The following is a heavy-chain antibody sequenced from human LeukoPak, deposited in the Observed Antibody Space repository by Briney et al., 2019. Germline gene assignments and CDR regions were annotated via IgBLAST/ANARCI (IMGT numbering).Heavy chain of an antibody. J-gene: IGHJ6*03. CDR1: GFTFDDYT. CDR2: ISWDGGST. D-gene: IGHD6-13*01. Sequence: GGSLRLSCAASGFTFDDYTMHWVRQPPGKGLEWVSLISWDGGSTYYADSVKGRFTISRDNSKNSLYLQMNSLRTEATALYYCAKGPSSRNYYYYMDVWGKGTTVTISS. V-gene: IGHV3-43*01. CDR3: AKGPSSRNYYYYMDV.